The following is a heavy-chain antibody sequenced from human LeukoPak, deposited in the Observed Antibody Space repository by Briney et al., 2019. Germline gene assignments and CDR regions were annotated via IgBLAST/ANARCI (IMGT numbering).Heavy chain of an antibody. D-gene: IGHD6-19*01. CDR2: INPNSGGT. CDR3: ARDSSGRGRDSFDP. J-gene: IGHJ5*02. V-gene: IGHV1-2*02. CDR1: GYTFTGYY. Sequence: ASVKVSCKASGYTFTGYYMHWVRQAPGQGLEWMGWINPNSGGTNYAQKFQGRVTMPRDTSISTAYMELSRLRSDDTAVYYCARDSSGRGRDSFDPWGQGTLVTVSS.